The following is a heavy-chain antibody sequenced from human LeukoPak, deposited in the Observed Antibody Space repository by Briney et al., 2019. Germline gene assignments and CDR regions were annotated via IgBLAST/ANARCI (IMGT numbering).Heavy chain of an antibody. CDR2: MNPNSGNT. V-gene: IGHV1-8*01. Sequence: ASVKVSCKASGYTFTSYDINWVRQATGQGLEWMGWMNPNSGNTGYAQKFQGRVTMTRNTSISTAYMELSSLRSEDTAVYYCARGVRIAVAGTLGYWGQGTLVTVSS. CDR3: ARGVRIAVAGTLGY. D-gene: IGHD6-19*01. J-gene: IGHJ4*02. CDR1: GYTFTSYD.